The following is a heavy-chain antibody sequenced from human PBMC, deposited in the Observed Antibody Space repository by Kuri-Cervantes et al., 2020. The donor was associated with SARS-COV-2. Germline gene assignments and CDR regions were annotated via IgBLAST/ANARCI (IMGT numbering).Heavy chain of an antibody. Sequence: SETLSLTCTVSGGSISSGSYYWSWIRQPAGKGLEWIGRIYTSGSTNYNPSLKSRVTISVDTSKNQFSLKLSSVTAADTAVYYCARVLGLRAAGTEGWFDPWGQGTLVTVSS. CDR3: ARVLGLRAAGTEGWFDP. V-gene: IGHV4-61*02. CDR2: IYTSGST. J-gene: IGHJ5*02. D-gene: IGHD6-13*01. CDR1: GGSISSGSYY.